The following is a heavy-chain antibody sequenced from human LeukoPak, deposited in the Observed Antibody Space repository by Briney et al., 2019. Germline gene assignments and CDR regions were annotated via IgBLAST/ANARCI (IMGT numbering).Heavy chain of an antibody. D-gene: IGHD5-24*01. CDR1: GFTVSSNY. CDR2: TSDSGGST. Sequence: GGSLRLSCAASGFTVSSNYMNWVRQAPGKGLEWVAATSDSGGSTFYADSVKGRFTISRDNSKNTLYLQMNSLRAEDTAVYYCAKDGWLLNYFDYWGQGTLVTVSS. V-gene: IGHV3-23*01. J-gene: IGHJ4*02. CDR3: AKDGWLLNYFDY.